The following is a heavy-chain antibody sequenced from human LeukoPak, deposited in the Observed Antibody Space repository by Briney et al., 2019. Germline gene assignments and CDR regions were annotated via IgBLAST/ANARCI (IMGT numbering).Heavy chain of an antibody. J-gene: IGHJ4*02. CDR2: IIPIFGTA. CDR3: ARELAYCGGDCYWPEYYFDY. D-gene: IGHD2-21*02. CDR1: GGTFSSYA. Sequence: ASVKVSCKASGGTFSSYAISWVRQAPGQGLEWMGGIIPIFGTANCAQKFQGRVTITADESTSTAYMELSSLRSEDTAVYYCARELAYCGGDCYWPEYYFDYWGQGTLVTVSS. V-gene: IGHV1-69*13.